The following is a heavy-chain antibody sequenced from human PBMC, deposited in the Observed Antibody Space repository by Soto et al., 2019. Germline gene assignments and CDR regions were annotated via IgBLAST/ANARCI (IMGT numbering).Heavy chain of an antibody. CDR1: GFTFSSYA. D-gene: IGHD5-12*01. CDR2: ISGSGGST. Sequence: FLRLSCAASGFTFSSYAMSWVRQAPGKGLEWVSAISGSGGSTYYADSVKGRFTISRDNSKNTLYLQMNSLRAEDTAVYYCAKDFGDGYNAFDIWGQGTMVTVSS. V-gene: IGHV3-23*01. J-gene: IGHJ3*02. CDR3: AKDFGDGYNAFDI.